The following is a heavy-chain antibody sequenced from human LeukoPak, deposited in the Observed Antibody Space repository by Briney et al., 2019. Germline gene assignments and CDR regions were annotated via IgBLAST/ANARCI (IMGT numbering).Heavy chain of an antibody. Sequence: SETLSLTCAVYGGSFSGYYWSWIRQPPGKGLEWIGEINHSGSTNYNPSLKSRVTISVDTSKNQFSLKLSSVTAADTAVYYCARYSYGSIDALDIWGQGTMVTVSS. V-gene: IGHV4-34*01. CDR2: INHSGST. CDR1: GGSFSGYY. D-gene: IGHD5-18*01. J-gene: IGHJ3*02. CDR3: ARYSYGSIDALDI.